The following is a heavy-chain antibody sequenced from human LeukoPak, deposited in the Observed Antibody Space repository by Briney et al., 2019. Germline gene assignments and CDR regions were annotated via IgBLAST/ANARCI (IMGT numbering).Heavy chain of an antibody. V-gene: IGHV3-49*04. CDR1: GFTFGDYA. CDR2: IRSKAYGGTT. Sequence: LTGGSLRLSCTASGFTFGDYAMSWVRQAPGKGLEWVGFIRSKAYGGTTEYAASVKGRFTISRDDSKSIAYLQMNSLKTEDTAVYYCTSRKRCGGDCYSPLTGAFDIWGQGTMVTVSS. D-gene: IGHD2-21*02. J-gene: IGHJ3*02. CDR3: TSRKRCGGDCYSPLTGAFDI.